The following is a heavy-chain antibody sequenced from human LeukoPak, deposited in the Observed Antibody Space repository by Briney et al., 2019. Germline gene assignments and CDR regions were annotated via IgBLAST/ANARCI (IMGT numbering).Heavy chain of an antibody. J-gene: IGHJ4*02. D-gene: IGHD5-12*01. CDR2: IYHSGRT. V-gene: IGHV4-38-2*02. CDR3: ARAALRTPLTYFDY. Sequence: SETLSLTCTVSGYSINSGYFWGWIRQPPLKGLEWIGSIYHSGRTYYNPSLKSRVTISVDTSKNQFSLKLSSVTAADTAVYYCARAALRTPLTYFDYWGQGTLVTVSS. CDR1: GYSINSGYF.